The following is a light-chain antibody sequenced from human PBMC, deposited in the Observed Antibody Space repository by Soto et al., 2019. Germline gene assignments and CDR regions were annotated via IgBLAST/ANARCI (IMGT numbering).Light chain of an antibody. CDR2: GAS. J-gene: IGKJ1*01. V-gene: IGKV3-15*01. CDR1: QSVGNS. CDR3: QQYDSSPKT. Sequence: VMTQSPATLSVSPGERVTLSCRASQSVGNSLAWYRQKPGQAPRLLVYGASTRATGIPARFSGSGSGTDFTLTIRRLEPEDFAVYYCQQYDSSPKTFGQGTKVDI.